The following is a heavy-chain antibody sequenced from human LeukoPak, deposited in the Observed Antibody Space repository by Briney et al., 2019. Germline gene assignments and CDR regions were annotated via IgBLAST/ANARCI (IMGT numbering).Heavy chain of an antibody. Sequence: GGSLRLSCAASGFTFSSYGMHWVRQAPGKGLEWVAFIRYDGSNKYYADSVKGRFTISRDNSKNTLYLQMNSLRAEDTAVYYCARVRLDSGTYSLYYWGQGTLVTVSS. D-gene: IGHD3-10*01. V-gene: IGHV3-30*02. CDR1: GFTFSSYG. J-gene: IGHJ4*02. CDR3: ARVRLDSGTYSLYY. CDR2: IRYDGSNK.